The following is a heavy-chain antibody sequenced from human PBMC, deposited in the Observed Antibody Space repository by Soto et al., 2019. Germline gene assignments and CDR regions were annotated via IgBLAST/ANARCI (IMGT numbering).Heavy chain of an antibody. D-gene: IGHD3-10*01. Sequence: EVQLLESGGGLVQPGGSLRLSCAASGFTFSNHAMGWVRQAPGKGLEWVSAISGNGISTYYADSVRGRFTISRDNSKNTLYLQMNRLRADDTAVYYCARDAIAMVRGTNNWFDPWGQGTLVTVST. CDR1: GFTFSNHA. J-gene: IGHJ5*02. CDR2: ISGNGIST. CDR3: ARDAIAMVRGTNNWFDP. V-gene: IGHV3-23*01.